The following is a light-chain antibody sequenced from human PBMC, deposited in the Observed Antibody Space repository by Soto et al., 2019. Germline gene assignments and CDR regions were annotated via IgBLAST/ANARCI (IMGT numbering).Light chain of an antibody. Sequence: AIQMTQSPSSLSASVGDRVTITCRASQDIRNDLGWYQQRPGKPPKVLIYAASNLQSGVPPRFSGSGSGTDFALTITSLQPEDFATYYCLQDYNRPYTFGQGTKLEL. J-gene: IGKJ2*01. V-gene: IGKV1-6*01. CDR1: QDIRND. CDR3: LQDYNRPYT. CDR2: AAS.